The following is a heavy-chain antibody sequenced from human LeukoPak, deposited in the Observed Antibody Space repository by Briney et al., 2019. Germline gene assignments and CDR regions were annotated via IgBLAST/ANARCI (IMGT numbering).Heavy chain of an antibody. V-gene: IGHV3-66*01. CDR2: IYTDGST. J-gene: IGHJ4*02. Sequence: GGSLRLSCVASGFTVSSHYMSWVRQAPGKGLEWVSAIYTDGSTYYAGSVKGRFTISRDNSENTLYLQMNSLRVEDTAVYYCARDPPAGEVGDFDHWGQGTLVTVSS. D-gene: IGHD3-10*01. CDR3: ARDPPAGEVGDFDH. CDR1: GFTVSSHY.